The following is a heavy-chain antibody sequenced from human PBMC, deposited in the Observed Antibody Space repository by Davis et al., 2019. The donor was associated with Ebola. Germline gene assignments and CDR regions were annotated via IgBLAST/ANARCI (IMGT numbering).Heavy chain of an antibody. V-gene: IGHV3-43D*03. CDR3: AKDTLHLASPGSFLDY. CDR1: GFSFDDYA. CDR2: ITWDGGST. J-gene: IGHJ4*02. Sequence: GGSLRLSCAASGFSFDDYAMHWVRQPPGKGLEWVSLITWDGGSTDYADSVKGRFTISRDNSKKSLYLQMNSLRAEDTALYYCAKDTLHLASPGSFLDYWGQGTLVTVSS. D-gene: IGHD6-13*01.